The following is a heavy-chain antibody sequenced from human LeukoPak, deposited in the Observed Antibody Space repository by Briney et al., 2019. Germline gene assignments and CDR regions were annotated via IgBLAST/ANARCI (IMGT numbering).Heavy chain of an antibody. J-gene: IGHJ4*02. V-gene: IGHV4-31*03. CDR1: GGSISSGGYY. D-gene: IGHD3-22*01. CDR3: ARGYDSSGYYYYFDY. Sequence: SETLSLTCTVSGGSISSGGYYRSWIRQHPGKGLEWIGYIYYSGSTYYNPSLKSRVTISVDTSKNQFSLKLSSVTAADTAVYYCARGYDSSGYYYYFDYWGQGTLVTVSS. CDR2: IYYSGST.